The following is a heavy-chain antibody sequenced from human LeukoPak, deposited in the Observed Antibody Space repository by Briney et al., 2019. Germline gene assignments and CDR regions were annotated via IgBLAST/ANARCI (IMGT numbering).Heavy chain of an antibody. Sequence: SQTLSLTCDLSGDSVSGNIVAWKWIRQSPSRGLEWLGRTNYRSKWYNDYAVSVRGRITNNPDTSKNRFSLQLDSVTPEDTAVYYCARGSSGSFDYWGQGTLVTVSS. J-gene: IGHJ4*02. CDR1: GDSVSGNIVA. CDR2: TNYRSKWYN. D-gene: IGHD6-19*01. CDR3: ARGSSGSFDY. V-gene: IGHV6-1*01.